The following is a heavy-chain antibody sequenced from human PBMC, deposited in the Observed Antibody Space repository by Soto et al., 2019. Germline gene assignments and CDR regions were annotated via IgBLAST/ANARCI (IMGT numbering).Heavy chain of an antibody. D-gene: IGHD5-18*01. V-gene: IGHV1-18*01. J-gene: IGHJ4*02. CDR3: ARGTRVETGNY. CDR2: ISAYNGNT. Sequence: QVQLVQSGAEVKKPGASVKVSCKASGYTFTSYGISWVRQAPGQGLEWMGWISAYNGNTNYAQKLQGRVTMTTDTTPSTAHMELRGLRSEETPVYYCARGTRVETGNYWGQGTLVTVSS. CDR1: GYTFTSYG.